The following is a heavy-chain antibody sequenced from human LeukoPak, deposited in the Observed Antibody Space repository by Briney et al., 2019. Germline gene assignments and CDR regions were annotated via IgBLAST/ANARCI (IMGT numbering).Heavy chain of an antibody. J-gene: IGHJ4*02. CDR3: ATPGGDSSGYSFDY. CDR2: INPNSGGT. V-gene: IGHV1-2*02. CDR1: GYTFTGYY. Sequence: ASVKVSCKASGYTFTGYYMHWVRQAPGQGLEWMGWINPNSGGTNYAQKFQGRVTMTRDTSISTAYMELSRLRSDDTAVYHCATPGGDSSGYSFDYWGQGTLVTVSS. D-gene: IGHD3-22*01.